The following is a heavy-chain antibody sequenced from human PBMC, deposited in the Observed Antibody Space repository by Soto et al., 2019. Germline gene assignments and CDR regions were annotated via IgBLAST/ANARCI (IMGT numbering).Heavy chain of an antibody. CDR1: GDKFSTYA. J-gene: IGHJ6*02. CDR2: IITFFGAA. Sequence: QVQLAQSGAEVRKPGSSVRVACKASGDKFSTYAINWVRQVPGQGLEWLGGIITFFGAAMYAQKFQGRVTITADESATTAYMELSSLRSEDTAVYYCARGGKERFRGSGMDVWGQGTTVTVSS. V-gene: IGHV1-69*01. CDR3: ARGGKERFRGSGMDV. D-gene: IGHD1-1*01.